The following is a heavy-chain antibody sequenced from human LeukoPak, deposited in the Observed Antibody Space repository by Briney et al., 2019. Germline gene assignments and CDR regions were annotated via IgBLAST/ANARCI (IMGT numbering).Heavy chain of an antibody. Sequence: SETLSLTCTVSGGSISSSSYYWGWIRQPPGKGLEWIGSIYYSGSTYYNPSLKSRVTISVDTSKNQFSLKLSSVTAADTAAYYCARTYYYDSSGYDAFDIWGQGTMVTVSS. CDR1: GGSISSSSYY. J-gene: IGHJ3*02. CDR3: ARTYYYDSSGYDAFDI. V-gene: IGHV4-39*01. D-gene: IGHD3-22*01. CDR2: IYYSGST.